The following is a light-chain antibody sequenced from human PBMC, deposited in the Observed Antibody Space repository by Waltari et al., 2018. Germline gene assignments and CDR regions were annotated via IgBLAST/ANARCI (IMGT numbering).Light chain of an antibody. V-gene: IGKV3-20*01. CDR2: GAS. CDR3: QQYGSSPT. CDR1: QSVSSSY. J-gene: IGKJ2*01. Sequence: EIVLTQSPGTLSLSPGERATLSCRASQSVSSSYLAWYQQKPGQAPRLLIYGASSRATGIPDRFSGSGSGTDFTLTISRLKPEDLAVYYCQQYGSSPTFGQGTKLHIK.